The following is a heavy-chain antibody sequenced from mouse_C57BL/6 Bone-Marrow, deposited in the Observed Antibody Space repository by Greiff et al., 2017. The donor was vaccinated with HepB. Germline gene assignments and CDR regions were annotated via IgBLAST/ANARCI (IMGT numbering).Heavy chain of an antibody. J-gene: IGHJ3*01. CDR3: ARGEGSAY. V-gene: IGHV1-61*01. Sequence: VQLQQPGAELVRPGSSVKLSCKASGYTFTSYWMDWVKQRPGQGLEWIGNIYPSDSETHYNQKFKDKATLTVDKSSSTAYMQLSSLTSEDSAVYYCARGEGSAYWGQGTLVTVSA. CDR2: IYPSDSET. CDR1: GYTFTSYW.